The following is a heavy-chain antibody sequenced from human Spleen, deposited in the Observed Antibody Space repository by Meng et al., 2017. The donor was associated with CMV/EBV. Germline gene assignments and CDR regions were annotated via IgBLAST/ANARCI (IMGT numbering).Heavy chain of an antibody. V-gene: IGHV3-53*01. Sequence: LSLTCAASGFTVSNNYISWVRQAPGKGLEWVSVIYSGKSRTYYADSVKGRFTFSRDNAKNSLYLQMNSLRAEDTAVYYCARDLGYCSSTSCYMRAGLDYWGQGTLVTVSS. CDR2: IYSGKSRT. D-gene: IGHD2-2*02. J-gene: IGHJ4*02. CDR3: ARDLGYCSSTSCYMRAGLDY. CDR1: GFTVSNNY.